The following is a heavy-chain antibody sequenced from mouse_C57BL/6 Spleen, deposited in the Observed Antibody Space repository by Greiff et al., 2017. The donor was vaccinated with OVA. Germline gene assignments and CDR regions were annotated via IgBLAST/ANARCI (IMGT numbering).Heavy chain of an antibody. V-gene: IGHV1-55*01. D-gene: IGHD1-1*01. CDR2: IYPGSGST. CDR3: ARSDYGSRGDY. J-gene: IGHJ2*01. CDR1: GYTFTSYW. Sequence: QVQLQQPGAELVQPGASVKMSCKASGYTFTSYWITWVKQRPGQGLEWIGDIYPGSGSTNYNEKFKSKATLTVDTSSSTAYMQLSSLTSEDSAVYYCARSDYGSRGDYWGQGTTLTVSS.